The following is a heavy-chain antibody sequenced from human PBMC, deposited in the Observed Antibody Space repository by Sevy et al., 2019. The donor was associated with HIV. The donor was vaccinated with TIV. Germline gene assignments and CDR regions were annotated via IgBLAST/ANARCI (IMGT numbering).Heavy chain of an antibody. CDR2: IYYSGST. CDR3: ARVEYSSSSYDY. Sequence: SETLSLICTVSGGSVSSGSYYWSWIRQPPGKGLEWIGYIYYSGSTNYNPSLKSRVTISVDTSKNQFSLKLSSVTAADTAVYYCARVEYSSSSYDYWGQGTLVTVSS. V-gene: IGHV4-61*01. D-gene: IGHD6-6*01. J-gene: IGHJ4*02. CDR1: GGSVSSGSYY.